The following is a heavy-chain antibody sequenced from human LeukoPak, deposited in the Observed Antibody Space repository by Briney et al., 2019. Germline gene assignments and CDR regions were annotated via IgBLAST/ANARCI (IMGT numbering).Heavy chain of an antibody. V-gene: IGHV4-59*11. D-gene: IGHD4-23*01. CDR3: ARDGGFLDS. CDR2: IYFSGST. Sequence: SETLSLTCTVSGGSISGHYWSWFRQPPGKGLEWIGYIYFSGSTNYNPSLKTRVTIPVDTSRNQFSLNLTSVTPADTAVYYCARDGGFLDSWGQGTLVTVSS. J-gene: IGHJ4*02. CDR1: GGSISGHY.